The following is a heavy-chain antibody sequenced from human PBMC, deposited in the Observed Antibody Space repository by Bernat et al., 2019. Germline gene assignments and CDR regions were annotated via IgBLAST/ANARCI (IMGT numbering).Heavy chain of an antibody. V-gene: IGHV3-30*18. J-gene: IGHJ6*02. Sequence: QVQLVESGGGVVQPGRSLRLSCAASGFTFSSYGMHWVRQAPGKGLEWVAVISYDGSNKYYADSVKGRFTISRDNSKNTLYLQMNSLRAEDTAVYYCAKERGEFVGDYYYYGMDVWGQGTTVTVSS. CDR2: ISYDGSNK. CDR3: AKERGEFVGDYYYYGMDV. CDR1: GFTFSSYG. D-gene: IGHD3-16*01.